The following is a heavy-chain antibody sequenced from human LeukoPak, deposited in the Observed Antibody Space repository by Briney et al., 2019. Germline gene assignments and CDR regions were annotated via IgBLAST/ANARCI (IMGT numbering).Heavy chain of an antibody. CDR1: GFSFSSSD. D-gene: IGHD1-14*01. CDR2: TSITGNTI. CDR3: AREATGDYFDY. Sequence: PGGSLRLSCAASGFSFSSSDMNWVRQAPGKGLEWVSYTSITGNTIYYADSVKGRFTISRDNAKNSLYLQMNSLRAEDTAVYYRAREATGDYFDYWGQGTLVTVSS. V-gene: IGHV3-48*03. J-gene: IGHJ4*02.